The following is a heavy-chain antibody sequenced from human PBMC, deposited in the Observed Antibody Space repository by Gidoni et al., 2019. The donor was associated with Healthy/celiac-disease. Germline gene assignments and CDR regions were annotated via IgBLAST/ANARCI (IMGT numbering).Heavy chain of an antibody. CDR2: ILPTFGTA. J-gene: IGHJ4*02. D-gene: IGHD1-26*01. Sequence: QVQLVQSGAEVKKPGSSVKLPCKASGGTFSSYAISWVRQAPGQGLEWRGILPTFGTANYAQKFQGRVTITAEKSTSTAYMELSSLRSEDTAVYYCARGLYPYHSGSYQNNYWGQGTLVTVSS. V-gene: IGHV1-69*06. CDR1: GGTFSSYA. CDR3: ARGLYPYHSGSYQNNY.